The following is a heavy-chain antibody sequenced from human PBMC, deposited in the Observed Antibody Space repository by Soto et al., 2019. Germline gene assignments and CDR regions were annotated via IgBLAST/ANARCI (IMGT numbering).Heavy chain of an antibody. J-gene: IGHJ6*03. CDR1: GGSISSYY. CDR2: IYYSGST. CDR3: ARGIWFGELLAYYYYDMDV. V-gene: IGHV4-59*01. Sequence: PSETLSLTCTVSGGSISSYYWSWIRQPPGKGLEWIGYIYYSGSTNYNPSLKSRVTISVDTSKNQFSLKLSSVTAADTAVYYCARGIWFGELLAYYYYDMDVWGKGTTVTVPS. D-gene: IGHD3-10*01.